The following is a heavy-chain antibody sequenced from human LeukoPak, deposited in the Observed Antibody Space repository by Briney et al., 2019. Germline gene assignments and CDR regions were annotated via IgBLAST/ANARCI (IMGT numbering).Heavy chain of an antibody. CDR3: ARDNSGAVTTSYYFDY. CDR1: GCTFSSYA. J-gene: IGHJ4*02. D-gene: IGHD4-17*01. CDR2: IIPIFGIA. V-gene: IGHV1-69*04. Sequence: SVTVSCKASGCTFSSYAISWVRQAPGQGLEWMGRIIPIFGIANYAQKFQGRVTITADKSTSTAYMELSSLRSEDTAVYYCARDNSGAVTTSYYFDYWGQGTLVTVSS.